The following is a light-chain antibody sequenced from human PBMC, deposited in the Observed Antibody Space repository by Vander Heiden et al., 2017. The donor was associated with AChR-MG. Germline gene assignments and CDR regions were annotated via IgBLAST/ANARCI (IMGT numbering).Light chain of an antibody. J-gene: IGKJ4*01. CDR3: QQDDNLPLT. V-gene: IGKV1-33*01. CDR1: QDISNY. CDR2: DAS. Sequence: DIQMTQSPSSLSASVGDRVTITCQASQDISNYLNWYQQKPGKAPKLLIYDASNLETGVPSRFSGSGSGTDFTFTISSLQPEDIATYYCQQDDNLPLTFRGGTKVEIK.